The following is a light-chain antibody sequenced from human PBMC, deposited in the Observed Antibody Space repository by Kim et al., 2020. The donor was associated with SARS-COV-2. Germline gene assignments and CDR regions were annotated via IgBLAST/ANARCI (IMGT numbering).Light chain of an antibody. CDR1: NSDVGGYDH. J-gene: IGLJ2*01. V-gene: IGLV2-14*03. CDR3: SSYTRTTSLVV. CDR2: DVS. Sequence: QSVTTSCTGTNSDVGGYDHVSWYQQHPGKAPKLMISDVSNRPSGVSNRFSGSKSGNTASLSISGLQAEDEADYYCSSYTRTTSLVVFGGGTQLTVL.